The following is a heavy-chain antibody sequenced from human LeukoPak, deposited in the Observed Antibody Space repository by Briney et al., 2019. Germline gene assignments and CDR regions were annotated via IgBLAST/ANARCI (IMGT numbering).Heavy chain of an antibody. CDR1: GFTFSSYS. Sequence: GGSLRLSCAASGFTFSSYSMNWVRQAPGKGLEWVSPISSSSSYIYYADSVKGRFTISRDNAKNSLYLQMNSLGAEDTAVYYCAKRSAESSGYFDYWGQGTLVTVSS. D-gene: IGHD6-19*01. CDR2: ISSSSSYI. J-gene: IGHJ4*02. CDR3: AKRSAESSGYFDY. V-gene: IGHV3-21*04.